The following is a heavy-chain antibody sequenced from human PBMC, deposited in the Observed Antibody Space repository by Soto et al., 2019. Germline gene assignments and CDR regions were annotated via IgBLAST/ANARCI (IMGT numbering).Heavy chain of an antibody. V-gene: IGHV4-31*03. CDR3: ARTKCSGGSCYSWSLDY. CDR2: RYYSEST. CDR1: GGSITTGGYY. D-gene: IGHD2-15*01. Sequence: SETLSLTCTVSGGSITTGGYYWSWIRQLPGKGLEWIGHRYYSESTYYNPSLKSRVSISLDTSKNQFSLKLSFVTAADTAMYYCARTKCSGGSCYSWSLDYWGQGTPVIVSS. J-gene: IGHJ4*02.